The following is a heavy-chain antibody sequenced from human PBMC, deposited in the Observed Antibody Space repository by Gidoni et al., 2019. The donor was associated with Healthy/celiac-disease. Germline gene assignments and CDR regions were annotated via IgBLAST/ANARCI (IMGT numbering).Heavy chain of an antibody. J-gene: IGHJ3*02. CDR1: GYALTELS. CDR2: FDPEDGET. Sequence: QVQLVQSGAEVKKPGASVKVSCKVSGYALTELSMHWVRQAPGKGLEWMGGFDPEDGETIYAQKYQGRVTMTEDTSTDTAYMELSSLRSEVTAVYYCATDLASSGWAAVEDAFDIWGQGTMVTVSS. CDR3: ATDLASSGWAAVEDAFDI. D-gene: IGHD6-19*01. V-gene: IGHV1-24*01.